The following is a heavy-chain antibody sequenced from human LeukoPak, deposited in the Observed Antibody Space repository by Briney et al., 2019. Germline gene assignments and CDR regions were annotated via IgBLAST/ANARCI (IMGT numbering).Heavy chain of an antibody. J-gene: IGHJ5*02. CDR3: ARFLGVFPSLLKSYSTNWFDP. D-gene: IGHD3-10*01. CDR1: GGSISSGGNY. CDR2: IYYSGSS. Sequence: SETLSLTCTLSGGSISSGGNYWSCIHQHPRKGLEWIGFIYYSGSSYYSPSLKRRVTISVETSKHQCYLKLSTVTAADTAVYYCARFLGVFPSLLKSYSTNWFDPWGKGNLVSVFS. V-gene: IGHV4-31*03.